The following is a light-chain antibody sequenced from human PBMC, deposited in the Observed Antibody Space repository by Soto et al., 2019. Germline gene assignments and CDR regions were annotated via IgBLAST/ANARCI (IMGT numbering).Light chain of an antibody. J-gene: IGLJ3*02. V-gene: IGLV1-47*01. Sequence: QSVLTQPPSASGTHGQRVTISCSGSSSNIGSNYVYWYQQLPGTAPKLRIYRNNQRPSGVPDRFSGSKSGTSASLAISGRRSEDVADYYCAAWDDSLSGWVFGGGTKRTVL. CDR3: AAWDDSLSGWV. CDR2: RNN. CDR1: SSNIGSNY.